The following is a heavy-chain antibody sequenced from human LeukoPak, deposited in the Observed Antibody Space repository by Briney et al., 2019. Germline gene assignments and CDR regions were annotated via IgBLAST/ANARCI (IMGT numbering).Heavy chain of an antibody. D-gene: IGHD3-10*01. V-gene: IGHV3-23*01. J-gene: IGHJ4*02. Sequence: GGSLRLSCAASGFIFSNYAMTWVRQAPETGLKWVSSISDSGGGTHYADSVKGRFTISRDNSKSTLYLQMNSLRAEDTAVYYCAKDSGPGSYYPTGDECWGQGILVTVSS. CDR3: AKDSGPGSYYPTGDEC. CDR1: GFIFSNYA. CDR2: ISDSGGGT.